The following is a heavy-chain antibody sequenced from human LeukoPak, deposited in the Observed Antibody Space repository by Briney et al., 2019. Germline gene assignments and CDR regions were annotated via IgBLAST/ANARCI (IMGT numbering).Heavy chain of an antibody. J-gene: IGHJ4*02. CDR2: LSAYNGNK. CDR3: ARDRPRDYYDSSGYRGTGGLDY. V-gene: IGHV1-18*01. CDR1: GYTFTSQG. D-gene: IGHD3-22*01. Sequence: ASVKVPCKASGYTFTSQGISWVRQAPGQGLEWMGWLSAYNGNKNYAQKLQRRVTMTIDTSTSTAYMELRSLRSDHTAVYYCARDRPRDYYDSSGYRGTGGLDYWGQGTLVTVSS.